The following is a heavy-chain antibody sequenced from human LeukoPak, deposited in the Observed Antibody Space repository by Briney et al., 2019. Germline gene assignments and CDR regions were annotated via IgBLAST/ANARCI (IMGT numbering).Heavy chain of an antibody. CDR1: GFTFSSYA. V-gene: IGHV3-64*01. Sequence: GGSLRLSRAASGFTFSSYAMHWVRQAPGKGLEYVSAISSNGGSTYYANSVKGRFTISRDNSKNTLYLQMGSLRAEDMAVYYCARGRIAAQKGEFDYWGQGTLVTVSS. J-gene: IGHJ4*02. CDR3: ARGRIAAQKGEFDY. D-gene: IGHD6-13*01. CDR2: ISSNGGST.